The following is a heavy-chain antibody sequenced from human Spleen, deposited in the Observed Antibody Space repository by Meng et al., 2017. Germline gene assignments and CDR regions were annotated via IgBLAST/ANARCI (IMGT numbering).Heavy chain of an antibody. V-gene: IGHV1-46*01. D-gene: IGHD1-1*01. CDR2: INPSGGST. CDR1: GCTFSSYY. CDR3: AANLDVNWYFDL. Sequence: HVQLLQSWAEVRQPGALVSVSCKTSGCTFSSYYMHWVRQAPGQVREWMGIINPSGGSTSYAQKFQGRVTMTRDTSTSTVYMELSSLRSEDTAVYYCAANLDVNWYFDLWGRGTLVTVSS. J-gene: IGHJ2*01.